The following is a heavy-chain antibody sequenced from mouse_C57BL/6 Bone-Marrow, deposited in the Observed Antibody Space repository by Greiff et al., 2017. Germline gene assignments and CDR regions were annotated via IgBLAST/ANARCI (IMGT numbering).Heavy chain of an antibody. V-gene: IGHV5-4*01. D-gene: IGHD1-1*01. CDR1: GFTFSSYA. Sequence: EVNVVESGGGLVKPGGSLKLSCAASGFTFSSYAMSWVRQTPEKRLEWVATISDGGSYTYYPDNVKGRFTISRDNAKNNLYLQMSHLKSEDTAMYYCAREFITTARYFDVWGTGTTVTVSS. J-gene: IGHJ1*03. CDR3: AREFITTARYFDV. CDR2: ISDGGSYT.